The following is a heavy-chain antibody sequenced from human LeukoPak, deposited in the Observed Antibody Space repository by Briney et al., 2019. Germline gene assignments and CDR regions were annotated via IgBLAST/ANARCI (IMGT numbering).Heavy chain of an antibody. CDR3: VKSHTLAGARIDAFDM. J-gene: IGHJ3*02. Sequence: GGSLRLSCSASGFSVSSYAMHWVRQAPGKGLEYVSVITTNGDTYYADSVEGRFTISRDNSKTTLYLQMSSLRAEDTAVYYCVKSHTLAGARIDAFDMWGQGTMVTVSS. CDR1: GFSVSSYA. CDR2: ITTNGDT. V-gene: IGHV3-64D*08. D-gene: IGHD6-19*01.